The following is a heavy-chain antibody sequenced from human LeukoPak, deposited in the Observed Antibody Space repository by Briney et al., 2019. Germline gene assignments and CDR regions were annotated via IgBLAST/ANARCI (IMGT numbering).Heavy chain of an antibody. CDR3: ARGVLRFLEWLPYYYYMDV. CDR2: IYPGDSDT. CDR1: GYSFTSYW. J-gene: IGHJ6*03. D-gene: IGHD3-3*01. V-gene: IGHV5-51*01. Sequence: GESLKIPCKGSGYSFTSYWIGWVRQMPGKGLEWMGIIYPGDSDTRYSPPFQGQVTISADKSISTAYLQCSSLKASDTAMYYCARGVLRFLEWLPYYYYMDVWGKGTTVTVSS.